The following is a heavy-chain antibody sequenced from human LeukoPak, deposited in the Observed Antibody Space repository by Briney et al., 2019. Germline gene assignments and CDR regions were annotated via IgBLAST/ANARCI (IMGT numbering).Heavy chain of an antibody. J-gene: IGHJ4*02. CDR3: ARHGYGVLDY. CDR2: IYFSGGT. Sequence: MSSETLSLTCTVSGDSISSSNCYWGWIRQPPGKGLEWIGSIYFSGGTYYNASLKSRVTISVDTSKNQFSLKLSSVTAADTAVYYCARHGYGVLDYWGQGTLVTVSS. CDR1: GDSISSSNCY. D-gene: IGHD4-17*01. V-gene: IGHV4-39*01.